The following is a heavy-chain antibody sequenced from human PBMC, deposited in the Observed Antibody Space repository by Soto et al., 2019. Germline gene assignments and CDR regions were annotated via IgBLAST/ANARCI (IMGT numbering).Heavy chain of an antibody. Sequence: GGSLRLSCAASGFTFDDYAMHWVRQVPGKGLEWVSGINWNSGSIGYADSVKGRFAISRDNAKNSLHLQMNSLRAEDTAFYYCVKDESIDWYSGHFRHWGQGTLVTVSS. CDR2: INWNSGSI. D-gene: IGHD1-26*01. CDR1: GFTFDDYA. J-gene: IGHJ1*01. V-gene: IGHV3-9*01. CDR3: VKDESIDWYSGHFRH.